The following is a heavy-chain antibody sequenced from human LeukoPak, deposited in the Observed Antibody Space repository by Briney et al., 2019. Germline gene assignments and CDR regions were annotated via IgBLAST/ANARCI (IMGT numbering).Heavy chain of an antibody. J-gene: IGHJ4*02. D-gene: IGHD6-19*01. Sequence: GGSLRLSCAASGFIFSSYGMHWVRQAPDKGLEWVAFIRYDGSNKYYADSVKGRFTISRGNSKNTLYLQMNSLRAEDTAVYYCAKDLDGYSSGWYVAFDYWGQGTLVTVSS. V-gene: IGHV3-30*02. CDR1: GFIFSSYG. CDR3: AKDLDGYSSGWYVAFDY. CDR2: IRYDGSNK.